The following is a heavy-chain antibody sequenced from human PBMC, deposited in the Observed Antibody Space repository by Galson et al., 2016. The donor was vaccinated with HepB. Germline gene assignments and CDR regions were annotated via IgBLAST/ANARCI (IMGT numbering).Heavy chain of an antibody. V-gene: IGHV1-69*06. D-gene: IGHD3-10*01. CDR3: ARGGDISRGRGVMPGWFDP. CDR2: IIPLFGAT. Sequence: SVKVSCKASGGTFSNFAISWLRQAPGQGLEWMGGIIPLFGATNYAQKFKGRVTITADKSPTTVYMDLSSLRSEDTAVYYFARGGDISRGRGVMPGWFDPWGQGTLVTVSS. J-gene: IGHJ5*02. CDR1: GGTFSNFA.